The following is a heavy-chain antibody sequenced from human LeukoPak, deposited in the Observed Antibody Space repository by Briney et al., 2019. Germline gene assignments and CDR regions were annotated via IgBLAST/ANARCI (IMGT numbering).Heavy chain of an antibody. CDR3: ARGYCSGCSCRGAFDI. CDR1: GYTFTSYA. D-gene: IGHD2-15*01. Sequence: GASVKVSCKASGYTFTSYAMNWVRQAPGQGLEWMGWINTNTGNPTYAQGFTGRFVFSLDTSVSTAYLQISSLKAEDTAVYYCARGYCSGCSCRGAFDIWGQGTMVTVSS. J-gene: IGHJ3*02. CDR2: INTNTGNP. V-gene: IGHV7-4-1*02.